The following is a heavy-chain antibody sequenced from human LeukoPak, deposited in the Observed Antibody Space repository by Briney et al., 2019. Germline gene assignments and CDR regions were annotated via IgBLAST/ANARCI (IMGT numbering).Heavy chain of an antibody. V-gene: IGHV3-30*02. D-gene: IGHD5-12*01. CDR2: IRYDGSDK. Sequence: TGGSLRLSCAASEFTFSSYGMHWVRQAPGKGLVWVAFIRYDGSDKYYADSVKGRFTISRDNSKNTLYLQMNSLRAEDTAVYYCAKAGQNSGWAFDPWGQGTLVTVSS. J-gene: IGHJ5*02. CDR1: EFTFSSYG. CDR3: AKAGQNSGWAFDP.